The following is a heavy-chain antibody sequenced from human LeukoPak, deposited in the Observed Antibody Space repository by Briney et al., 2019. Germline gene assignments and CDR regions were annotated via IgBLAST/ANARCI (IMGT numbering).Heavy chain of an antibody. CDR1: GLTFSSYA. Sequence: GGSLRLSCAASGLTFSSYAMSWVRRAPGKGLEWVSAISGSGGSTYYADSVKGRFTISRDNSKNTLNLQMNSLRDEDTGLYYCPKDIHTRADTWGQGNLVTVSS. D-gene: IGHD2-2*02. J-gene: IGHJ5*02. V-gene: IGHV3-23*01. CDR2: ISGSGGST. CDR3: PKDIHTRADT.